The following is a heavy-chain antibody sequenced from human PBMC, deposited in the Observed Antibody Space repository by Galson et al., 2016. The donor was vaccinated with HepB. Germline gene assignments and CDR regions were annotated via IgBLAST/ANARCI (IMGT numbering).Heavy chain of an antibody. J-gene: IGHJ4*02. V-gene: IGHV3-74*01. CDR1: GSTFSNFW. Sequence: SLRLSCAASGSTFSNFWMHWVRQAPGKGLVWVSRSNEDGTITSYADSVKCRFTISRDNAKNTLYLQMNSLRVEDTAVYYCARDLAGRFDYWGQGTLVTVSS. CDR3: ARDLAGRFDY. CDR2: SNEDGTIT. D-gene: IGHD2-15*01.